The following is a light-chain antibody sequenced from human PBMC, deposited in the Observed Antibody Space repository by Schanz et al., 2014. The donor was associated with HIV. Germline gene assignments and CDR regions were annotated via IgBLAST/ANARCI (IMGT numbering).Light chain of an antibody. CDR2: EVS. Sequence: QSALTQPRSVSGSPGQSVTISCTGTSSDVGGYNYVSWYQQHPGKAPKLMIYEVSKRPSGVPDRFSGSKSGNTASLTVSGLQDEDEADYYCSSYAGSYPPLYVFGTGTKLTVL. J-gene: IGLJ1*01. CDR1: SSDVGGYNY. V-gene: IGLV2-11*01. CDR3: SSYAGSYPPLYV.